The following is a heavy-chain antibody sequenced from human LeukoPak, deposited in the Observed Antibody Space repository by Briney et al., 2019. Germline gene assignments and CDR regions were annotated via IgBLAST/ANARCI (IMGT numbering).Heavy chain of an antibody. CDR2: INHSGST. D-gene: IGHD3-10*01. CDR1: GGSISNYY. J-gene: IGHJ6*02. Sequence: SETLSLTCTVSGGSISNYYWSWIRQPPGEGLEWIGEINHSGSTNYNPSLKSRVTISVDTSKNQFSLKLSSVTAADTAVYYCARVGLITMVRGVIQNYYYYGMDVWGQGTTVTVSS. V-gene: IGHV4-34*01. CDR3: ARVGLITMVRGVIQNYYYYGMDV.